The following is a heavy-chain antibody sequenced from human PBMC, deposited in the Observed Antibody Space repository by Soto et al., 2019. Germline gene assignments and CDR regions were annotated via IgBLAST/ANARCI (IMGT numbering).Heavy chain of an antibody. CDR1: GFTFSSYA. Sequence: EVQLLESGGGLVQPGGSLRLSCAASGFTFSSYAMRWVRQAPVKGLEWVSAISGSGGSTYYADSVKARLTISRDNSKNTLYLQMNSLRAEDTAVYYCARRGSGSYYDYWGQGTLVTVSS. CDR2: ISGSGGST. D-gene: IGHD1-26*01. V-gene: IGHV3-23*01. CDR3: ARRGSGSYYDY. J-gene: IGHJ4*02.